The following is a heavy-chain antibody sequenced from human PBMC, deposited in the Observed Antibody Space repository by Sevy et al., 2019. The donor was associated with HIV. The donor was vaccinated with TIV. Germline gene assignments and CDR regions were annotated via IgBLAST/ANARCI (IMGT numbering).Heavy chain of an antibody. D-gene: IGHD6-13*01. CDR2: KWYDGSNK. J-gene: IGHJ6*02. Sequence: GGSLRLSCAASGFTFSSYGMHWVRQAPGKGLEWVAVKWYDGSNKYYADSVKGRFTISRDNSKNTLYLQMNSLRAEDTAVYYCARAGGSSSRYGMDVWGQGTTVTVSS. CDR1: GFTFSSYG. CDR3: ARAGGSSSRYGMDV. V-gene: IGHV3-33*01.